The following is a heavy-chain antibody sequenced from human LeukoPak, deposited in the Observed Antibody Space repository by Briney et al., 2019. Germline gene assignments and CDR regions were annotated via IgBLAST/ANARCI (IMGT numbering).Heavy chain of an antibody. CDR2: LSASGFNT. D-gene: IGHD6-19*01. J-gene: IGHJ4*02. Sequence: GGSLRLSCAASGFIFSTYAMTWLRQAPGKGLEWVSALSASGFNTYYADSVKGRFTISRDNSKNTLYLQMNSLRAEDTAVYYCASPTSRSSGWFYFDYWGQGALVTVSS. CDR3: ASPTSRSSGWFYFDY. V-gene: IGHV3-23*01. CDR1: GFIFSTYA.